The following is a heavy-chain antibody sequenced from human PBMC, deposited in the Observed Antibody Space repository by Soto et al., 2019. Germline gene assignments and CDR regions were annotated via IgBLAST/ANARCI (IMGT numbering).Heavy chain of an antibody. CDR1: GGTFSNDA. J-gene: IGHJ4*02. V-gene: IGHV1-69*13. CDR2: IIPIYGTT. D-gene: IGHD3-22*01. Sequence: SVKVSCKTSGGTFSNDAISWVRQAPGQGLEWMGGIIPIYGTTHYAQKFQDRLKLTADESTGTAYMELSSLRSDDTGVYYCARDWSRYYDNSGLIWFYWGQGSLVTVSS. CDR3: ARDWSRYYDNSGLIWFY.